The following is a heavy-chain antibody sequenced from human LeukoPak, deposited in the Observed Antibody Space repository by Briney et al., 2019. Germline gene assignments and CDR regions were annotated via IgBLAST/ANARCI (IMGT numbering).Heavy chain of an antibody. V-gene: IGHV5-51*01. CDR3: ARPSYYYDGSGYYSLQH. CDR2: IYPGDSDT. CDR1: GYSFTSYW. J-gene: IGHJ1*01. D-gene: IGHD3-22*01. Sequence: GESLKISCKGSGYSFTSYWIGWGRQMPGKGLEWMGIIYPGDSDTRYSPSFQGQVTISDDKSINTAYLQWSSLKASDTAMYYCARPSYYYDGSGYYSLQHRGQGTLVTVSS.